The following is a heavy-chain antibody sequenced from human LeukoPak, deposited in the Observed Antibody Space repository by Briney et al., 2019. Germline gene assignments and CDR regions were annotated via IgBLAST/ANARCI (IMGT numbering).Heavy chain of an antibody. V-gene: IGHV3-23*01. J-gene: IGHJ4*02. CDR2: ISGSGGST. CDR3: ARGENGSFDR. CDR1: GFTFSSYA. Sequence: GGSLRLSCAASGFTFSSYAMSWVLQAPGKGLEWVSAISGSGGSTYYADSVKGRFTISRDNSKNTLYLQMNSLRAEDTAFYYCARGENGSFDRWGQGTLVIVSS. D-gene: IGHD5-24*01.